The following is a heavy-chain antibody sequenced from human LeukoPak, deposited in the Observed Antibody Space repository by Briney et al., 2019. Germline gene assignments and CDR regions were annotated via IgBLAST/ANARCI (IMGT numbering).Heavy chain of an antibody. CDR1: EFTFSSYW. D-gene: IGHD6-6*01. Sequence: PGGSLRLSCAASEFTFSSYWMHWVRQAPGKGLVWVSRISSDGSSTTYADSVKGRFTISRDNAKNTLYLQMNSLRAEDTAVYYCACSSLRGTFGCWGQGTLVTVSS. CDR3: ACSSLRGTFGC. J-gene: IGHJ4*02. V-gene: IGHV3-74*01. CDR2: ISSDGSST.